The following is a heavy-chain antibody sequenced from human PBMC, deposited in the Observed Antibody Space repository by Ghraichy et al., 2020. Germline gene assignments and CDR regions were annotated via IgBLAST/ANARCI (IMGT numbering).Heavy chain of an antibody. Sequence: SETLSLTCAISGDSVSSNSAAWNWIRQSPSRGLEWLGRTYYRSKWYNDYAVSVKSRITINPDTSKNQFSLQLNSVTPEDTAVYYCARDVAANYIRRPEGWNYYDPHPGAFDIWGQGTMVTVSS. J-gene: IGHJ3*02. V-gene: IGHV6-1*01. D-gene: IGHD3-22*01. CDR2: TYYRSKWYN. CDR3: ARDVAANYIRRPEGWNYYDPHPGAFDI. CDR1: GDSVSSNSAA.